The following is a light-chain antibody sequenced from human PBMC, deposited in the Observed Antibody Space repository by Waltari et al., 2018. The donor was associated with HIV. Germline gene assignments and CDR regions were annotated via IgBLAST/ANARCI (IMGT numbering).Light chain of an antibody. J-gene: IGLJ3*02. Sequence: QSVLTQPPSASGTPGQRVTISCSGTTSNVGSNFLSWYQQLPGTAPKLLIYRDNRRPSGVPDRFSGSKSGTSASLAISGLRSEDEADYYCAAWDDSLSAWVFGGGTKLTVL. V-gene: IGLV1-47*01. CDR1: TSNVGSNF. CDR2: RDN. CDR3: AAWDDSLSAWV.